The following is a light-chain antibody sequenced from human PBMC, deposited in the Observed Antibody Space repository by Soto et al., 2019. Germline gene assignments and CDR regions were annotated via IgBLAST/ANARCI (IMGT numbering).Light chain of an antibody. J-gene: IGLJ1*01. V-gene: IGLV7-43*01. Sequence: QAVVTQEPSLTVSPGGTVTLTCASSSGAVTSGFFPNWFQQKPGQAPRPLIFGTTNRHSWTPARFSGSLLGGKAALTLSGVQPEDEADYYCLLYFDGGRRGVFGTGPKVTVL. CDR1: SGAVTSGFF. CDR2: GTT. CDR3: LLYFDGGRRGV.